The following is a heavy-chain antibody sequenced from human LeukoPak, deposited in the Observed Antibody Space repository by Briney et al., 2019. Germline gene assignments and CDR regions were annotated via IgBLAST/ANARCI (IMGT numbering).Heavy chain of an antibody. V-gene: IGHV3-66*01. Sequence: GGSLRLSCAASGFTVSSNYMSWVRQAPGKGLEWVSVIYSGGSTYYADSVKGRFTISRDNSNNTLYLQMNSLRAEDTAVYYCARVLSDCGGDCYPKYYYYYYGMDVWGQGTTVTVSS. CDR1: GFTVSSNY. D-gene: IGHD2-21*02. J-gene: IGHJ6*02. CDR3: ARVLSDCGGDCYPKYYYYYYGMDV. CDR2: IYSGGST.